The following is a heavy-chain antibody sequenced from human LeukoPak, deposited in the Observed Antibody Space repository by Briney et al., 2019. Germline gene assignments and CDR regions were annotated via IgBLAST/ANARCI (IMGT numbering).Heavy chain of an antibody. CDR3: ARVGGYYYDY. CDR2: ISSSGSTI. Sequence: GGSLRLSCAASGFTFSSYEMNWVRQAPGKGLEWVSYISSSGSTIYYADSVKGRFTISRDNAKNSLYLQMNSLRAEDMAVYYCARVGGYYYDYWGQGTLVTVSS. D-gene: IGHD3-22*01. J-gene: IGHJ4*02. CDR1: GFTFSSYE. V-gene: IGHV3-48*03.